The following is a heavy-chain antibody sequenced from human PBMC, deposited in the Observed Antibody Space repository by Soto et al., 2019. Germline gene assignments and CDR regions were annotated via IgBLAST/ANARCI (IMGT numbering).Heavy chain of an antibody. V-gene: IGHV1-2*02. J-gene: IGHJ5*02. CDR3: ARDIVVVPAASNWFDP. Sequence: QVQLVQSGAEVKKPGASVKVSCKASGYTFTAYYMHWVRQAPGQGLEWMGWINPNSGGTNYAQKFQGRVTMTRDTSISTAYMELSRLRSDDTAVYYCARDIVVVPAASNWFDPWGQGTLVTVSS. D-gene: IGHD2-2*01. CDR2: INPNSGGT. CDR1: GYTFTAYY.